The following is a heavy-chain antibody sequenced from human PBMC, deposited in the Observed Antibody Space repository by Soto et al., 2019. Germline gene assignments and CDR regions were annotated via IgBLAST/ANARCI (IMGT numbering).Heavy chain of an antibody. CDR3: TRGYFGSGAVGDY. CDR2: IYPGDFDT. Sequence: GESLKISCKGSGYSFSNYWIGWVRQMPGKGLEWMGLIYPGDFDTRYSVSFQGHVTISSDKSIYTAYLQWTSLKTSDSAIYYCTRGYFGSGAVGDYWGPGSQVTVSS. J-gene: IGHJ4*02. CDR1: GYSFSNYW. D-gene: IGHD3-10*01. V-gene: IGHV5-51*01.